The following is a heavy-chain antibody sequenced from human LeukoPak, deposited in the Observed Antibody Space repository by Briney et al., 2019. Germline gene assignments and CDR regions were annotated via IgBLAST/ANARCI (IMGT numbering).Heavy chain of an antibody. Sequence: SETLPLTCTVSGGSISSGDYYWSWIRQPPGKGLEWIGYIYYSGSTYYNPSLKSRVTISVDTSKNQFSLKLSSVTAADTAVYYCARDGGYSGSQGGFDPWGQGTLVTVSS. CDR2: IYYSGST. CDR3: ARDGGYSGSQGGFDP. V-gene: IGHV4-30-4*08. J-gene: IGHJ5*02. CDR1: GGSISSGDYY. D-gene: IGHD1-26*01.